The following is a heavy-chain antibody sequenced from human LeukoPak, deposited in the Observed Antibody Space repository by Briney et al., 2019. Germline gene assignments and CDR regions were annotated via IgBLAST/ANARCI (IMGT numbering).Heavy chain of an antibody. Sequence: ASVTVSCKASGYTFTSYDINWVRQATGQGLEWMGWMNPNSGNTGYAQKFQGRVTITRNTSISTAYMELSSLRSEDTAVYYCARGGDEDFWSGSLYYYYYMDVWGKGTTVTVSS. J-gene: IGHJ6*03. CDR1: GYTFTSYD. CDR2: MNPNSGNT. D-gene: IGHD3-3*01. CDR3: ARGGDEDFWSGSLYYYYYMDV. V-gene: IGHV1-8*03.